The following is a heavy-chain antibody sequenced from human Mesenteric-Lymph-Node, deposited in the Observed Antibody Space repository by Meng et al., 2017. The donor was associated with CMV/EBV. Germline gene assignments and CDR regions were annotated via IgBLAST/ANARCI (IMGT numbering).Heavy chain of an antibody. CDR2: IIPNSGVT. D-gene: IGHD2-2*02. V-gene: IGHV1-2*02. Sequence: ASVKVSCKASGYTFIDYYLHWVRQAPGQGLEWMGWIIPNSGVTNYAQKFQGRVTMTRDTSITTAYMVLNRLRSDDTAVYYCARDGYCSSTSCYTAGRYYYGMDVWGQGTTVTVSS. J-gene: IGHJ6*02. CDR1: GYTFIDYY. CDR3: ARDGYCSSTSCYTAGRYYYGMDV.